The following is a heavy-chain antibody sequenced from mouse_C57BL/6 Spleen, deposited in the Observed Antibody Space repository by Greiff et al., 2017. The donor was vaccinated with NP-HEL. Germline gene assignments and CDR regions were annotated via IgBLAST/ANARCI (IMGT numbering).Heavy chain of an antibody. CDR2: IYPGDGDT. V-gene: IGHV1-82*01. CDR3: AGLYSNYFDY. CDR1: GYAFSSSW. J-gene: IGHJ2*01. D-gene: IGHD2-5*01. Sequence: QVQLQQSGPELVKPGASVKISCKASGYAFSSSWMNWVKQRPGKGLEWIGRIYPGDGDTNYNGKFKGKATLTADKSSSTAYMQLSSLTSEDSAVYLCAGLYSNYFDYWGQGTTLTVSS.